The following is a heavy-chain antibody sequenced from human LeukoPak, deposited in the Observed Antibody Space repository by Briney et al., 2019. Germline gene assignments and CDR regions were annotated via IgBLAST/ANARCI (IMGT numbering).Heavy chain of an antibody. CDR3: AKNSRSSGWYFDP. D-gene: IGHD6-19*01. Sequence: GGSLRLSCAASGFTFSSYAMSWVRQAPGKGLEWVSTISGSGDNTYYADSVKGRFTISRDNSKNTLYLQMNSLRAEDTAVYYCAKNSRSSGWYFDPWGQGTLVTVSS. CDR1: GFTFSSYA. J-gene: IGHJ5*02. CDR2: ISGSGDNT. V-gene: IGHV3-23*01.